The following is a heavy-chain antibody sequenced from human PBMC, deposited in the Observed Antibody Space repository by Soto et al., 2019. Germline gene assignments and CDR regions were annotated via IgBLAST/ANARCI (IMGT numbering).Heavy chain of an antibody. Sequence: QVQLVESGGGVVQPGRSLRLSCAASGFTFSSYGMHWVRQAPGKGLEWVAVIWYDGSNKYYADSVKGRFTISRDNSKNTLYLQMNSPRAEDTAVYYCARDRVVRGFYGMDVWGQGTTVTVSS. CDR1: GFTFSSYG. CDR3: ARDRVVRGFYGMDV. CDR2: IWYDGSNK. D-gene: IGHD3-10*01. J-gene: IGHJ6*02. V-gene: IGHV3-33*01.